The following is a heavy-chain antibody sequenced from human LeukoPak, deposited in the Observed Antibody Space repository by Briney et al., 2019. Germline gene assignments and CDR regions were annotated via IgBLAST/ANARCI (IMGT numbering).Heavy chain of an antibody. CDR1: GFTFSTYA. Sequence: GGSLRLSCAASGFTFSTYAMHWVRQAPGKGLEWVAVISYDGSSKYYADSVKGRFTISRDNSKNTLYLQMNSLRAEDTAVYYCARARRSYGYGDAFDIWGQGTMVTVSS. D-gene: IGHD5-18*01. V-gene: IGHV3-30*04. CDR3: ARARRSYGYGDAFDI. J-gene: IGHJ3*02. CDR2: ISYDGSSK.